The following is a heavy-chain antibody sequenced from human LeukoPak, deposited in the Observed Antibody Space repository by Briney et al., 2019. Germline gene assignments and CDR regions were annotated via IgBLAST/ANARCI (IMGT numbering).Heavy chain of an antibody. D-gene: IGHD5-12*01. CDR3: ARGGATILDH. J-gene: IGHJ4*02. V-gene: IGHV4-59*01. CDR1: GGSISSYY. Sequence: SQTLSLTCTVSGGSISSYYWSWIRQPPGKGLEWIGYIYYSGSTNYNPSLKSRVAISVDTSKNQFSLRLSSVTAADTAVYYCARGGATILDHWGQGTLVTVSS. CDR2: IYYSGST.